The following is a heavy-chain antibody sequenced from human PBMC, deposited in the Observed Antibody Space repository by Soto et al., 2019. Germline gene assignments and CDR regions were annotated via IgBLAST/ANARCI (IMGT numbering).Heavy chain of an antibody. Sequence: PSETLSLTCTVSGGSISNYYWNWIRQSPGKGLEWIGYIYYSGSTHYNPSLKSRVTISVDTSKNQVSLKVDSVTAADTAVYYCARDHPHSYGVYYFDYWGQGAPVTVSS. CDR2: IYYSGST. J-gene: IGHJ4*02. D-gene: IGHD5-18*01. V-gene: IGHV4-59*01. CDR1: GGSISNYY. CDR3: ARDHPHSYGVYYFDY.